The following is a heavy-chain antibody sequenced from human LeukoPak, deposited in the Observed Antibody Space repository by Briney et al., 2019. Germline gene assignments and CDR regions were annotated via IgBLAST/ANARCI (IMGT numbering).Heavy chain of an antibody. Sequence: SVTVSYKASGGTSLNYVINWVRQAPGQGREWMGGIIPIFATPKYAQKFQGRVTIATDESTSTAYMEMTSLTSEDTAVYYCARGDDFWSGSIYWGQGSLVTVSS. CDR2: IIPIFATP. CDR1: GGTSLNYV. J-gene: IGHJ4*02. D-gene: IGHD3-3*01. CDR3: ARGDDFWSGSIY. V-gene: IGHV1-69*05.